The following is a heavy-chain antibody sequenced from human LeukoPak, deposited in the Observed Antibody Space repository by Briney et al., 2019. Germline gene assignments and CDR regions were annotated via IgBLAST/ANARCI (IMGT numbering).Heavy chain of an antibody. CDR3: ARHIGFDAFDI. CDR2: IYSAGST. Sequence: GGSLRLSCAASELTVSSNYMSWVRQAPGKGLEWVSLIYSAGSTYYADSVKGRFTISRHNSRNTLYLQMNSLRAEDTAVYYCARHIGFDAFDIWGQGTMVTVSS. CDR1: ELTVSSNY. J-gene: IGHJ3*02. V-gene: IGHV3-53*04.